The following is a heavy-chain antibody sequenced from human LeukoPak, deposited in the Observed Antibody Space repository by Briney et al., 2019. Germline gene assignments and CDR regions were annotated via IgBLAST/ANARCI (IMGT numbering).Heavy chain of an antibody. J-gene: IGHJ4*02. CDR1: GYTFTSYY. V-gene: IGHV1-46*01. Sequence: GASVKVSCKASGYTFTSYYMHWVRQAPGQGLEWMGIINPSGGSTSYAQKFQGRVTMTRDTSTSTVYMELSSLRSDDTAVYYCARAGRITIFLLWGQGTLVTVSS. CDR2: INPSGGST. D-gene: IGHD3-9*01. CDR3: ARAGRITIFLL.